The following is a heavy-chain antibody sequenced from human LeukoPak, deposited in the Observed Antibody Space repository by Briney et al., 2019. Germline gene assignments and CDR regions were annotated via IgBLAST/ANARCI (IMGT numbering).Heavy chain of an antibody. V-gene: IGHV3-21*01. CDR2: ISSSSSYI. Sequence: PGGSLRLSCAASGFTFSSYSMNWVRQAPGKGLEWVASISSSSSYIYYADSVKGRFTISRDNSKNTLYLQMNSLRAEDTAVYYCAKDNPRYSHAFDIWGQGTMVTVSS. D-gene: IGHD2-15*01. J-gene: IGHJ3*02. CDR3: AKDNPRYSHAFDI. CDR1: GFTFSSYS.